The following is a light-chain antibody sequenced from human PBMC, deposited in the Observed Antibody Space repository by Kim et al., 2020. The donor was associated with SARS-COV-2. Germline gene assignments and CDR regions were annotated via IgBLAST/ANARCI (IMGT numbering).Light chain of an antibody. CDR1: QRVSSN. CDR3: QQYNNWPPLT. Sequence: SPEKRATLSCRASQRVSSNLAWYQQKPGQAPRLLIYGASTRATGIPARFSGSGSGTEFTLTISSLQSEDFAVYYCQQYNNWPPLTFGGGTKVDIK. V-gene: IGKV3-15*01. CDR2: GAS. J-gene: IGKJ4*01.